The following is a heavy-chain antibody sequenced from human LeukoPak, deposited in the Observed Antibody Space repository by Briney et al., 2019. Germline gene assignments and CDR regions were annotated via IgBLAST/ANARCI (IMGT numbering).Heavy chain of an antibody. CDR3: AERSTSGRYFDY. V-gene: IGHV3-30*03. Sequence: GGSLRLSCAASGFTFSSYGMHWVRQAPGKGLEWVAVISYDGSNKYYADSVKGRFTISRDNSKNTLYLQMNSLRAEDTAVYYCAERSTSGRYFDYWGQGTLVTVSS. D-gene: IGHD1-26*01. CDR2: ISYDGSNK. J-gene: IGHJ4*02. CDR1: GFTFSSYG.